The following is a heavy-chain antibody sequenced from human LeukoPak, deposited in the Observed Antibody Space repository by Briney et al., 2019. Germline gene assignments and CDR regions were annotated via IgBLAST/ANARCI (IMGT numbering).Heavy chain of an antibody. CDR2: IYHSGST. CDR3: ARSRGYSGYDAFDY. D-gene: IGHD5-12*01. J-gene: IGHJ4*02. Sequence: TLSLTCAVSGGSISSGGYSWSWIRQPPGKGLEWIGYIYHSGSTYYNPSLKSRVTISVDRSKNQFSLKLSSVTAADTAVYYCARSRGYSGYDAFDYWGQGTLVTVSS. V-gene: IGHV4-30-2*01. CDR1: GGSISSGGYS.